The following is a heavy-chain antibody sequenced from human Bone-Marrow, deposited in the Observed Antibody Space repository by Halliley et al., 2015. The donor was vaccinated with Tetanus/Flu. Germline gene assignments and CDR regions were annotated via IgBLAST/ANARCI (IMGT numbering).Heavy chain of an antibody. CDR2: IYFGESDK. Sequence: SGFSFSCYAMHWVRQAPGKGLEWVAVIYFGESDKYYADSVKGRFSISRDNSKNTLFLQMNSLRVDDTAVYYCARVRGSPTDAFDIWGQGTKVTVSS. CDR3: ARVRGSPTDAFDI. J-gene: IGHJ3*02. CDR1: GFSFSCYA. V-gene: IGHV3-33*01. D-gene: IGHD3-16*01.